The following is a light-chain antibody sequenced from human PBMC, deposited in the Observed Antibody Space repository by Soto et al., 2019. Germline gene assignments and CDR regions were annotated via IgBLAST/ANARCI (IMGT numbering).Light chain of an antibody. J-gene: IGKJ4*01. V-gene: IGKV3-11*01. CDR3: QQRGNGPRLT. Sequence: EIVLKQSPGTLSLSPGERATLSCRASQSVNNYLAWYQQKPGQAPRLLIYDASNRATGIPARFSGSGSGTDFTLTLSSLELEDFAVYYYQQRGNGPRLTFGGLTRVEIK. CDR1: QSVNNY. CDR2: DAS.